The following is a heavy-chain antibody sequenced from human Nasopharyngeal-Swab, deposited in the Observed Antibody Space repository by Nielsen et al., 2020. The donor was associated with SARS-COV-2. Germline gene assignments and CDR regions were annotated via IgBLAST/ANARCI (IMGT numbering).Heavy chain of an antibody. J-gene: IGHJ4*02. CDR3: ARSWGGGYSFSFDY. CDR1: GFIFSSYG. Sequence: GGSLRLSCAASGFIFSSYGMLWVRQAPGKGLEWVAFIRYDGSNKYYADSVKGRFTISRDNSKNTLYLQMNSLRAEDTAVYYCARSWGGGYSFSFDYWGRGTLVTVSS. V-gene: IGHV3-30*02. CDR2: IRYDGSNK. D-gene: IGHD2-15*01.